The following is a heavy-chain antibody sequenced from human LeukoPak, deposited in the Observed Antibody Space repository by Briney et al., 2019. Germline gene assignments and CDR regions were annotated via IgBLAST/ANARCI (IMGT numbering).Heavy chain of an antibody. Sequence: PGGSLRLSCAASGFIFRTYSMNWVRQSPGKGLEWISYINSNGRTTNYADSVKGRFTISRDNSKNTLYLQMNSLRAEDTAVYYCATGSVRYSASWYSQEGDYWGQGTLVTVSS. D-gene: IGHD6-13*01. CDR3: ATGSVRYSASWYSQEGDY. CDR2: INSNGRTT. CDR1: GFIFRTYS. V-gene: IGHV3-48*01. J-gene: IGHJ4*02.